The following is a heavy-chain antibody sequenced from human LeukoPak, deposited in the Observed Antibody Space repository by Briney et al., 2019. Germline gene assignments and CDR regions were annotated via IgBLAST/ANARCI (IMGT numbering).Heavy chain of an antibody. D-gene: IGHD3-10*01. CDR1: GYTFTSYS. V-gene: IGHV1-3*01. Sequence: GASVTVSCKASGYTFTSYSIHWVRQAPGQRLEYMGWINAGNGNTKSSEKFQGRVTITRNTSISTAYMELSSLRSEDTAVYYCARGFGGSVAVDYWGQGTLVTVSS. J-gene: IGHJ4*02. CDR2: INAGNGNT. CDR3: ARGFGGSVAVDY.